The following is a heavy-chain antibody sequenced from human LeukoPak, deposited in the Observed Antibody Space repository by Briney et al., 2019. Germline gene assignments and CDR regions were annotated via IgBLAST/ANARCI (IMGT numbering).Heavy chain of an antibody. CDR1: RYTLTSYV. Sequence: GASVKVSCKASRYTLTSYVISWVRQAPRQGPEGMGWISAYNGNTNYAQKLQGRVPMTTDTSTSTVYMELKSLRSDDTAVYYCARDSVRWGEGPKQSSPGDYWGQGTLVTVSS. J-gene: IGHJ4*02. CDR3: ARDSVRWGEGPKQSSPGDY. D-gene: IGHD3-16*01. V-gene: IGHV1-18*01. CDR2: ISAYNGNT.